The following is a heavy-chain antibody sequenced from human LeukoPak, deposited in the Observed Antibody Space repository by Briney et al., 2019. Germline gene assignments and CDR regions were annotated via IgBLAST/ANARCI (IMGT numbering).Heavy chain of an antibody. CDR2: IYYSGST. Sequence: SETLSLTCTVSGGSVSSGSYYWSWIRQPPGKGLEWIGYIYYSGSTNYNPSLKSRATISVDTSKNQFSLKLSSVTAADTAVYYCARGSHDSSGYYRPCDYWGQGALVTVSS. CDR1: GGSVSSGSYY. CDR3: ARGSHDSSGYYRPCDY. D-gene: IGHD3-22*01. J-gene: IGHJ4*02. V-gene: IGHV4-61*01.